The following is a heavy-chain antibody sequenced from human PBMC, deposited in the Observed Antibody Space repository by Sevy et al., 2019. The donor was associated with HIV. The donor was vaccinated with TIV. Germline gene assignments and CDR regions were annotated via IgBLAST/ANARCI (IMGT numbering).Heavy chain of an antibody. J-gene: IGHJ6*02. V-gene: IGHV3-11*06. Sequence: GGSLRLSCAASGFTFSDYYMTWIRQAPGKGLEWVSYISSGSTYINYADSVKGRFTISRDNAKNSLYLQMNSLRAEDTAVYYWARWGGGLDVWGQGTTVTVSS. D-gene: IGHD3-16*01. CDR3: ARWGGGLDV. CDR2: ISSGSTYI. CDR1: GFTFSDYY.